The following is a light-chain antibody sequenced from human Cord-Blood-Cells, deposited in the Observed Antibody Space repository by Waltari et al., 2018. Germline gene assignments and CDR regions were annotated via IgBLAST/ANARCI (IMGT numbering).Light chain of an antibody. V-gene: IGLV1-47*01. CDR3: AAWDDSLSGYV. Sequence: QSVLTQPPSASWTPGQRVTISCSGSSSNLGSNYVYWYQQLPGTAPKLLIYRNNQRPSGVPDRFSGSKSGTSASLAISGLRSEDEADYYCAAWDDSLSGYVFGTGTKVTVL. J-gene: IGLJ1*01. CDR2: RNN. CDR1: SSNLGSNY.